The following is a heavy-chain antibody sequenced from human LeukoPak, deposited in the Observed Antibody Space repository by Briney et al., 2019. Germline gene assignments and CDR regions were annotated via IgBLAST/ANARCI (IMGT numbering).Heavy chain of an antibody. CDR2: IYYSGST. CDR1: GGSVSSGTYY. J-gene: IGHJ4*02. D-gene: IGHD3-10*01. CDR3: ASGSGSYGY. V-gene: IGHV4-61*01. Sequence: PSETLSLTCTVSGGSVSSGTYYWSWLRQPPGKGLEWIGYIYYSGSTNYNPPLKSRVTISVDTSKDQFSLKLTSVTAADTAVYYCASGSGSYGYWGQGTLVTVSS.